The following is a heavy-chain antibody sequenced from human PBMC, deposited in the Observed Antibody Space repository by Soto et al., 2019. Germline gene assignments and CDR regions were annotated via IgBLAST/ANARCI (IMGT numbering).Heavy chain of an antibody. Sequence: SETLSLNYTVSGGSISSYYLICIRQPPGKGLEWIGYIYYRGSTNYNPSLKSRATISVNTSKNQFSLKLSSVTAADTAVYYCARGRVKSSGWPNGDAFDIWGQGTMVTVSS. V-gene: IGHV4-59*01. D-gene: IGHD6-19*01. CDR3: ARGRVKSSGWPNGDAFDI. CDR2: IYYRGST. J-gene: IGHJ3*02. CDR1: GGSISSYY.